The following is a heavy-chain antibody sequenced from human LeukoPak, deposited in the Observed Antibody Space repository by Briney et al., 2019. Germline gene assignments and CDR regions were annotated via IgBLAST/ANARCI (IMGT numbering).Heavy chain of an antibody. CDR2: INSIGTTT. CDR3: ARDGGTDYSFDY. Sequence: GGSLRLSCSASGFTFSSYEMNWVRQAPGKGLEWLSYINSIGTTTHYADSVKGRFTISRDNAKNSLYLRVNSLRAEDTAVYYCARDGGTDYSFDYWGLGTLVTVSS. D-gene: IGHD3-10*01. CDR1: GFTFSSYE. J-gene: IGHJ4*02. V-gene: IGHV3-48*03.